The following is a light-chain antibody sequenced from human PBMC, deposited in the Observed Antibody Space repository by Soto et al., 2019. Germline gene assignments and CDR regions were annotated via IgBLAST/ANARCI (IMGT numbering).Light chain of an antibody. CDR2: EVS. CDR1: ESLADWGGSNF. Sequence: EIVLTQTPLSLSVTPGLPASISCKSSESLADWGGSNFLYWYLQRPGQPPKLLMYEVSHRFSGVPDRFSGSGSGTDFTLKISRVEADAAGIYYCMQSSQIPNTFSQGTKLEIK. J-gene: IGKJ2*01. V-gene: IGKV2D-29*01. CDR3: MQSSQIPNT.